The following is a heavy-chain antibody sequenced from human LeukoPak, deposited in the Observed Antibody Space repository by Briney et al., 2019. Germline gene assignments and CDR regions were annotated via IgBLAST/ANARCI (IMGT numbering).Heavy chain of an antibody. D-gene: IGHD3-10*01. CDR1: GYTFTSYA. J-gene: IGHJ3*02. CDR3: ACLVRGGAFDI. V-gene: IGHV7-4-1*02. Sequence: ASVKVSCKASGYTFTSYAMNWVRQAPGHGLEWMGWINTNTGNPTYAQGFTGRFVFSLDTSVSTAYLQISSLKAEDTAVYYCACLVRGGAFDIWGQGTMVTVSS. CDR2: INTNTGNP.